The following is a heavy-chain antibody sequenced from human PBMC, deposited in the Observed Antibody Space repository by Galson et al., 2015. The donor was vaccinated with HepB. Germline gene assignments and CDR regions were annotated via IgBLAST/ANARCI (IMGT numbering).Heavy chain of an antibody. D-gene: IGHD5-12*01. CDR2: ISAYNGNT. CDR1: GYTFTSYG. V-gene: IGHV1-18*01. J-gene: IGHJ4*02. CDR3: ARLFSLTGYDLLGDFDY. Sequence: SVKVSCKASGYTFTSYGISWVRQAPGQGLEWMGWISAYNGNTNYAQKLQGRVTMTTDTSTSTAYMELRSLRSDDTAVYDCARLFSLTGYDLLGDFDYRDQGTLATASS.